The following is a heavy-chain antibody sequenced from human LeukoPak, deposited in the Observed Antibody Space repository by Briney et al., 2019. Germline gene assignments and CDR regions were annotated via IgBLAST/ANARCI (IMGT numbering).Heavy chain of an antibody. V-gene: IGHV3-30-3*01. D-gene: IGHD6-19*01. CDR2: ISYDGSNK. J-gene: IGHJ4*02. CDR3: ARGPRKLSSGRGNYFDY. Sequence: PGGSLRLSCAASGLTFSTYAMNWVRQAPGKGLEWVAVISYDGSNKYYADSVKGRFTISRDNSKNTLYLQMNSLRAEDTAVYYCARGPRKLSSGRGNYFDYWGQGTLVTVSS. CDR1: GLTFSTYA.